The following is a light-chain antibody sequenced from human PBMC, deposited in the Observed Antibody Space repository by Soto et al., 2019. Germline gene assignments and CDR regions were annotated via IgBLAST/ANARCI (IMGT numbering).Light chain of an antibody. CDR1: HSILSPSNNKNY. Sequence: DIVMTQSPDSLAVSLGERATLNCKSSHSILSPSNNKNYLAWYQHKPGQPPKPLIFWASTRESGVPDRFSGSGSGTDFTLTISSLQAEDVAIYYCKQYYSTPTFGQGTKVEIK. V-gene: IGKV4-1*01. CDR3: KQYYSTPT. J-gene: IGKJ1*01. CDR2: WAS.